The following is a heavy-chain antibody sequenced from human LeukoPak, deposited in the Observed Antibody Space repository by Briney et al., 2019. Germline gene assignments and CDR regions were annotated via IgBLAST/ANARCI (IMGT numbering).Heavy chain of an antibody. D-gene: IGHD2/OR15-2a*01. J-gene: IGHJ4*02. Sequence: PGGSLRLSCTVSGFTVSSNSMSWVRQAPGKGLEWVSFIYSDNTHYSDSVKGRFTISRDNAKNTLYLQMNSLRAEDTAVYYCARDRFYRLDYWGQGTLVTVSS. CDR2: IYSDNT. CDR1: GFTVSSNS. V-gene: IGHV3-53*01. CDR3: ARDRFYRLDY.